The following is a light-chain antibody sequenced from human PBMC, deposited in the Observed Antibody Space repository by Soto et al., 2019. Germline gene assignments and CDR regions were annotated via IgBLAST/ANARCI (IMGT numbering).Light chain of an antibody. V-gene: IGLV2-8*01. Sequence: QSALTQPPSASGSPGQSVIISCTGTSSDVGSYNYVSWYQQHPGKAPKLMIYEVTKRPSGVPDRFSGSKSGNTASLTVSGLQAEDEADYYCSSYAGTNNVFGTGTKLTVL. CDR3: SSYAGTNNV. CDR1: SSDVGSYNY. CDR2: EVT. J-gene: IGLJ1*01.